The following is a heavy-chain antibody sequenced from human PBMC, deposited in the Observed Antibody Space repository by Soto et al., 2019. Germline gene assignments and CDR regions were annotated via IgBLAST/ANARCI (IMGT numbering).Heavy chain of an antibody. Sequence: KGLEWVAVISYDGSNKYYADSVKGRFTISRDNSKSTLSLQMNRLRAEDTAVYYFFFQAEDGIRDVRSVSAFLLNRSSDL. D-gene: IGHD3-10*02. CDR2: ISYDGSNK. CDR3: FFQAEDGIRDVRSVSAFLLNRSSDL. V-gene: IGHV3-30-3*01. J-gene: IGHJ2*01.